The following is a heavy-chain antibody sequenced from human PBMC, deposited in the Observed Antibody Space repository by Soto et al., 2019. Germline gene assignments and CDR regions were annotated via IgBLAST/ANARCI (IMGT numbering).Heavy chain of an antibody. CDR1: GYTFTSYG. J-gene: IGHJ5*02. CDR3: ARVSWESRYCSSTSCYLGNWFDP. D-gene: IGHD2-2*01. CDR2: ISAYNGNT. Sequence: QVQLVQSGAEVKKPGASVKVSCKASGYTFTSYGISWVRQAPGQGLEWMGWISAYNGNTNYAQKLQGRVTMTTDTSASTAYMELRSLRSDDTAVYYCARVSWESRYCSSTSCYLGNWFDPWGQGTLVTVSS. V-gene: IGHV1-18*01.